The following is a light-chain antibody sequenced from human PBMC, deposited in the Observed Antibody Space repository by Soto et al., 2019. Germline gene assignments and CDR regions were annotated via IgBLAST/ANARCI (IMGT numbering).Light chain of an antibody. V-gene: IGKV3-15*01. CDR3: QQYNNWPPVT. J-gene: IGKJ3*01. CDR2: GAS. Sequence: EVVMTQSPATLSVSPGERATLSCRASQSVTSNYLAWYQQKPGQAPRLLIYGASTRATGISARFSGSGSGTEFTLTISSLQSEDFGVYYCQQYNNWPPVTFGPWTKVDSK. CDR1: QSVTSN.